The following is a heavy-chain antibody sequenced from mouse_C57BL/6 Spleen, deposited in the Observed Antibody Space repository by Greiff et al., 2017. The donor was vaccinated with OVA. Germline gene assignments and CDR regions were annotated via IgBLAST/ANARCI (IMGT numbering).Heavy chain of an antibody. J-gene: IGHJ4*01. CDR3: ARKNGSSYGGYYYAMDY. Sequence: VQLQQSGAELVRPGTSVKMSCKASGYTFTNYWIGWAKQRPGHGLEWIGDIYPGGGYTNYNEKFKGKATLTADKSSSTAYMQFSSLTSEDSAIYYCARKNGSSYGGYYYAMDYWGQGTSVTVSS. D-gene: IGHD1-1*01. V-gene: IGHV1-63*01. CDR1: GYTFTNYW. CDR2: IYPGGGYT.